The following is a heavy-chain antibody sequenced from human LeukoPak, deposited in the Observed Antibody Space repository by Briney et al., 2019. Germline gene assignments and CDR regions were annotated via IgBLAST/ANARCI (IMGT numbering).Heavy chain of an antibody. CDR1: GGTFSSYA. D-gene: IGHD2-15*01. V-gene: IGHV1-69*13. CDR2: IIPIFGTA. Sequence: ASVNVSCKASGGTFSSYAISWVRQAPGQGLEWMGGIIPIFGTANYAQKFQGRVTITADESTSTAYMELSSLRSEDTAVYYCAGRGDEDCSGGSCYSDFDYWGQGTLVTVSS. CDR3: AGRGDEDCSGGSCYSDFDY. J-gene: IGHJ4*02.